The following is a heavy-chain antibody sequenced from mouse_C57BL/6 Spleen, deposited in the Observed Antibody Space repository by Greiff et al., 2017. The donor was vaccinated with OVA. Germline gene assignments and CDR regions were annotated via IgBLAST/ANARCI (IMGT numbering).Heavy chain of an antibody. J-gene: IGHJ4*01. D-gene: IGHD2-4*01. V-gene: IGHV1-81*01. Sequence: QVQLKESGAELARPGASVKLSCKASGYTFTSYGISWVKQRTGQGLEWIGEIYPRSGNTYYNEKFKGKATLTADKSSSTAYMELRSLTSEDSAVYFCARSHDYDKRDYYAMDYWGQGTSVTVSS. CDR2: IYPRSGNT. CDR1: GYTFTSYG. CDR3: ARSHDYDKRDYYAMDY.